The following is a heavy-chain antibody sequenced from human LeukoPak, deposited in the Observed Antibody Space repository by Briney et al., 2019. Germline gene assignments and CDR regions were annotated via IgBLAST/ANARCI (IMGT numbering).Heavy chain of an antibody. V-gene: IGHV1-69*04. CDR2: IIPILGIA. CDR3: AREGGPYRPLDY. CDR1: GGTFSSYA. J-gene: IGHJ4*02. Sequence: SVKVSCKASGGTFSSYAISWVRQAPGQGLEWMGRIIPILGIANYAQKFQGRVTITADKSTSTAYMELSSLRSEDTAVYYCAREGGPYRPLDYSGQGTLVTVAS.